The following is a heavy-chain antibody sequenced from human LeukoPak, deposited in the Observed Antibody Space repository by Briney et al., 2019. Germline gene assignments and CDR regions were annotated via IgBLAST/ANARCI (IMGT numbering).Heavy chain of an antibody. D-gene: IGHD2-15*01. CDR2: IYTRGST. Sequence: ASETLSLTCTVSGGSINNHYWSWIRQPAGKGLEWIGRIYTRGSTNYNPSLKSRVTMSVDTSKNQFSLKLSSVTAADTAVYYCARGRYCSADICSGGDAFDIWGQGTMVSVSS. V-gene: IGHV4-4*07. CDR1: GGSINNHY. J-gene: IGHJ3*02. CDR3: ARGRYCSADICSGGDAFDI.